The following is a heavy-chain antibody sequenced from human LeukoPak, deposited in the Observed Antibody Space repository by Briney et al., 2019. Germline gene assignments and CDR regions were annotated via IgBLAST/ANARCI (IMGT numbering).Heavy chain of an antibody. CDR1: GYTFTGYY. Sequence: ASVKVSCKASGYTFTGYYIHWVRQAPGQGLEWMGWINPNSGDTKYAQKFQGRVTMTRDTSISTAYMELSRLRSDDTAVYYCARPKYNSSWDAFDIWGPGTMVTVSS. CDR2: INPNSGDT. D-gene: IGHD6-13*01. V-gene: IGHV1-2*02. J-gene: IGHJ3*02. CDR3: ARPKYNSSWDAFDI.